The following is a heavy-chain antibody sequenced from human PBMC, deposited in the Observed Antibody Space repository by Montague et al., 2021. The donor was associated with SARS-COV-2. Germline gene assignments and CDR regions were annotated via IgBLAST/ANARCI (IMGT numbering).Heavy chain of an antibody. Sequence: SETLSLTCSVSGGSVSSGSNYWSWIRQSPGKELEWNGYVYNYGSTNYNPSLKSRVTISLDTSKNQFSLELGSVTAAAAAVYYCAREATDYGSGSYYFPFDYWGQGILVTVSS. CDR2: VYNYGST. D-gene: IGHD3-10*01. V-gene: IGHV4-61*01. CDR3: AREATDYGSGSYYFPFDY. J-gene: IGHJ4*02. CDR1: GGSVSSGSNY.